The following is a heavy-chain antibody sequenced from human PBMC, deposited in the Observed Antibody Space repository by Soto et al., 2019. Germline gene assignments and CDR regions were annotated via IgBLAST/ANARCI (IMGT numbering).Heavy chain of an antibody. J-gene: IGHJ5*02. D-gene: IGHD2-2*01. CDR2: ISGSGGST. V-gene: IGHV3-23*01. Sequence: PGGSLRLSCAASGFTFSSYAMSWVRQAPGKGLEWVSAISGSGGSTYYADSVKGRFTISRDNSKNTLYLQMNSLRAEDTAVYYCAKGLESYQLLSTPNWCDPWGQGTLVTVSS. CDR3: AKGLESYQLLSTPNWCDP. CDR1: GFTFSSYA.